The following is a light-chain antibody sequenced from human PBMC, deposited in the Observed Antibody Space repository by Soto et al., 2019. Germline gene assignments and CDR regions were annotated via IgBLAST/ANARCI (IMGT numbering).Light chain of an antibody. CDR3: ASWDDNLNGTV. CDR1: SSNVGGSYP. J-gene: IGLJ3*02. V-gene: IGLV1-44*01. Sequence: QSVLTQPPSASGTPGQTVTISCSGGSSNVGGSYPVNWYQQFPGTAPKLIIYSNNQRPSGVPDRFSGSKSGTSASLAISGLQSEDEAEYYCASWDDNLNGTVFGGGTKLTVL. CDR2: SNN.